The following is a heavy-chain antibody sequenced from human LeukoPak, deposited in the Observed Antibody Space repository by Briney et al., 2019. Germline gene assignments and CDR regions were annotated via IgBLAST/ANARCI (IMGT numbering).Heavy chain of an antibody. D-gene: IGHD4-17*01. CDR1: GFTFSSYW. CDR3: ARATDNFDY. J-gene: IGHJ4*02. V-gene: IGHV4-34*01. CDR2: INHSGST. Sequence: GSLRLSRAASGFTFSSYWMSWIRQPPGKGLEWIGEINHSGSTNYNPSLKSRVTISVDTSKNQFSLKLSSVTAADTAVYYCARATDNFDYWGQGTLVTVSS.